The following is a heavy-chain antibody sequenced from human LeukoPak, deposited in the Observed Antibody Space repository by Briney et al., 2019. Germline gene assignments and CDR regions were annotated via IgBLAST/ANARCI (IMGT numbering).Heavy chain of an antibody. Sequence: SETLSLTCTLSGGSISNRPYYWGWVRQPPGKGLEWIGSIYYSGSTYHNPSLKSRVSISVDTSKNEFPLKLNSVAAADTAVYYCVGQYYDTVTDYWGDTFDIWGQGTMVTVSS. CDR1: GGSISNRPYY. CDR3: VGQYYDTVTDYWGDTFDI. D-gene: IGHD3-9*01. J-gene: IGHJ3*02. CDR2: IYYSGST. V-gene: IGHV4-39*01.